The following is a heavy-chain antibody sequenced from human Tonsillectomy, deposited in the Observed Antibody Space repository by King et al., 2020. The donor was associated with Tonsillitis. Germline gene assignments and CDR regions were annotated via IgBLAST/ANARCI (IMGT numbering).Heavy chain of an antibody. CDR2: IYYTGTT. CDR3: ARRPGTALPSTVRGAFDI. J-gene: IGHJ3*02. D-gene: IGHD4-17*01. Sequence: VQLQESGPGLVKPSETLSLTCTISGGSLSPDFWGWFRLPPGKGLEWLGYIYYTGTTNNNPALKSRVSMSVDTSKNQFSLTLDSVTGADTAVYYCARRPGTALPSTVRGAFDIWGQGKLVTVS. CDR1: GGSLSPDF. V-gene: IGHV4-59*08.